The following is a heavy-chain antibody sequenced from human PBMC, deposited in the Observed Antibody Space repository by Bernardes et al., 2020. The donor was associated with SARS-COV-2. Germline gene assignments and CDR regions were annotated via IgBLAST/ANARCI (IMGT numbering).Heavy chain of an antibody. CDR1: GFSFSGVS. CDR3: VRGTGPGAYLADY. Sequence: GGSLRLSCVASGFSFSGVSMHWVRQAPGKGLEWEALMWSDGSDKNYADSVKGRFTISRDNSKNTLYLQMDGLRVEDTAVYYCVRGTGPGAYLADYWGQGTLVTVSS. D-gene: IGHD3-10*01. V-gene: IGHV3-33*01. J-gene: IGHJ4*01. CDR2: MWSDGSDK.